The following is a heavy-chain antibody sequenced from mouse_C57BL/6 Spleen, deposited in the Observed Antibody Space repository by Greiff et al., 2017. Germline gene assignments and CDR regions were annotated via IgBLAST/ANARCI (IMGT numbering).Heavy chain of an antibody. CDR2: IDPSDSYT. CDR3: AIYDGYWNY. D-gene: IGHD2-3*01. V-gene: IGHV1-69*01. Sequence: QVQLQQPGAELVMPGASVKLSCKASGYTFTSYWMHWVKQRPGQGLEWIGEIDPSDSYTNYNQKFKGKSTLTVDKSSSTAYMQLSSLTSEDSAVYYCAIYDGYWNYWGQGTTLTVSS. CDR1: GYTFTSYW. J-gene: IGHJ2*01.